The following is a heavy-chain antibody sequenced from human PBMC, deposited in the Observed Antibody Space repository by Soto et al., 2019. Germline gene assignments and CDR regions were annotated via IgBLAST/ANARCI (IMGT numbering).Heavy chain of an antibody. V-gene: IGHV3-23*01. Sequence: GGSLRLSCAPSGFTFSSYAMIWLRQAPGKWLEWVSAISGSGGSTYYADSVKGWFTISSDNSKNTLYLQMNSLRAEDTVVYYCAKDIIFGVVPPKYFDYWGQGTLVTVSS. CDR3: AKDIIFGVVPPKYFDY. D-gene: IGHD3-3*02. J-gene: IGHJ4*02. CDR2: ISGSGGST. CDR1: GFTFSSYA.